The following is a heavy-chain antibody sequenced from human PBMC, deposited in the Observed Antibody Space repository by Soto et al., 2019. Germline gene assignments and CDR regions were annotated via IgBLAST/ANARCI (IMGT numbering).Heavy chain of an antibody. CDR3: TRLYSAHSFFDY. D-gene: IGHD5-12*01. V-gene: IGHV4-59*08. J-gene: IGHJ4*02. CDR2: IDYSGSP. CDR1: GGSIGLYY. Sequence: SETLSLTCTVSGGSIGLYYWSWIRQSPGKGLEWIGYIDYSGSPNHNPSLKSRITISVDTSRNQFSLKLSTVTAADTAVYYCTRLYSAHSFFDYWGQGTLVTVS.